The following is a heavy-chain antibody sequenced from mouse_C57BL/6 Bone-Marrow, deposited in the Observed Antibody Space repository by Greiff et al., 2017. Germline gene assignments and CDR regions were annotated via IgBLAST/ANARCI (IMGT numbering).Heavy chain of an antibody. CDR1: GFTFSDFY. J-gene: IGHJ4*01. CDR2: SRNKANDYST. V-gene: IGHV7-1*01. CDR3: ARDKKDDYAMDY. Sequence: DVKLVESGGGLVQSGRSLRLSCATSGFTFSDFYMEWVRQAPGKGLEWIAASRNKANDYSTEYSASVKGRVLVSRDTYNSILYLHMHALSAEDTASNYCARDKKDDYAMDYWGQGTSVTVSS.